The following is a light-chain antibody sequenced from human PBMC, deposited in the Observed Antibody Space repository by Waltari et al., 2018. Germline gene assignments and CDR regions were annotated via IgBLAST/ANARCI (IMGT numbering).Light chain of an antibody. Sequence: DIQMTQSPSSLSASVAVRVTITCRASRDIFNSLNWYQQKPGKAPKFLIHAATTLHSGVPSRFSGGGSGTDFTLTITSLQPEDFATYYCQQSYSAPLTFGGGTKVEI. CDR2: AAT. J-gene: IGKJ4*01. CDR3: QQSYSAPLT. V-gene: IGKV1-39*01. CDR1: RDIFNS.